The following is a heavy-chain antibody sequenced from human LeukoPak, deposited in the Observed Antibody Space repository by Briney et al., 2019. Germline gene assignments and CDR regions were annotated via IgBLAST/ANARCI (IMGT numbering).Heavy chain of an antibody. V-gene: IGHV3-11*04. J-gene: IGHJ6*03. D-gene: IGHD1-26*01. CDR2: ISSSGSTI. CDR1: GFTFSDYY. Sequence: GGSLRLSCAASGFTFSDYYMSWIRQAPGKGLEWVSYISSSGSTIYYADSVKGRFTISRDNAKNSLYLQMNSLRAEDTAVYYCAREVGATHYYYYYHIDVWGKGTTVTVSS. CDR3: AREVGATHYYYYYHIDV.